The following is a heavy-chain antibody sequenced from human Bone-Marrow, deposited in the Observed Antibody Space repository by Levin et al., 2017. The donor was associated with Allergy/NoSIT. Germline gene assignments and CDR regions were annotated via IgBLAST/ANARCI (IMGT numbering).Heavy chain of an antibody. CDR3: ARAPYHDVWSGYCAFDS. J-gene: IGHJ4*02. CDR2: VNYSGST. D-gene: IGHD3-3*01. Sequence: PSETLSLTCTVSGGSVSSSSYYWSWIRQPPGKGLEWIGYVNYSGSTNYKASLKSRVTISEDTSKNQFSLRLSSVTAADTAVYFCARAPYHDVWSGYCAFDSWGQGALVTVSS. V-gene: IGHV4-61*01. CDR1: GGSVSSSSYY.